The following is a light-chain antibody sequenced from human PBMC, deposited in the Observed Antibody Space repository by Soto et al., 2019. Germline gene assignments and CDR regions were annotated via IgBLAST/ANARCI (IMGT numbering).Light chain of an antibody. V-gene: IGKV3-20*01. CDR2: AAS. J-gene: IGKJ5*01. CDR1: QSVRSTY. CDR3: QQYGRSLIT. Sequence: ETVWTQSPGTLSLSPGEGATLSCRASQSVRSTYLAWYQQKPGQAPRLLVYAASTRATGIPDRFSGSGSGTDFTLTISRLEPEDFAVYYCQQYGRSLITFGQGTRLENK.